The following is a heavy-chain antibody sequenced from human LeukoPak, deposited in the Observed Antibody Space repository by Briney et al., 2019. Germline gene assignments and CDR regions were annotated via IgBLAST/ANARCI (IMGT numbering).Heavy chain of an antibody. CDR2: IYYSGST. V-gene: IGHV4-61*08. J-gene: IGHJ4*02. Sequence: SETLSLTCTVSGGSISSGGYYWSWIRQHPGKGLEWIGYIYYSGSTNYNPSLKSRVTMSVDTSKNQFSLKLSSVTAADTAVYYCARDKDSSGEFDYWGQGTLVTVSS. CDR1: GGSISSGGYY. CDR3: ARDKDSSGEFDY. D-gene: IGHD6-19*01.